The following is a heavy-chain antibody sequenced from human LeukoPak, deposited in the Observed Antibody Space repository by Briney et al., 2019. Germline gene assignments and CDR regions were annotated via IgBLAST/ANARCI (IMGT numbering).Heavy chain of an antibody. CDR2: IYDSGTT. V-gene: IGHV4-59*01. D-gene: IGHD5-24*01. J-gene: IGHJ4*02. CDR3: ARESRDGYNDRFDY. Sequence: PSETLSLTCTVSGGSNSSYYWTWIRQPPGKGLEWIGYIYDSGTTNYNPSLKSRVTISADTSKNQFSLRLRSVTAADTAVYYCARESRDGYNDRFDYWGQGTLVTVSS. CDR1: GGSNSSYY.